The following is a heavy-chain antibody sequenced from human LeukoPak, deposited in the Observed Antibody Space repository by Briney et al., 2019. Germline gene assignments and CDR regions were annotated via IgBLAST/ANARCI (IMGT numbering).Heavy chain of an antibody. CDR1: GFTFSSYG. CDR3: AKPGWEQHYFDY. Sequence: PGGSLRLSCAASGFTFSSYGMTWVRQAPGKGLEWVSLLSGSGGSTYYADSVKGRFTISRDNSKNTLYLQMNSLRAEDTAVYYCAKPGWEQHYFDYWGQGTLVTVSS. D-gene: IGHD1-26*01. CDR2: LSGSGGST. V-gene: IGHV3-23*01. J-gene: IGHJ4*02.